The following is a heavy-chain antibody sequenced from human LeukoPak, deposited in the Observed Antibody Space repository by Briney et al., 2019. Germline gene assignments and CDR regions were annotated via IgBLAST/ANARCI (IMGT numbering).Heavy chain of an antibody. J-gene: IGHJ4*02. D-gene: IGHD5-18*01. Sequence: GGSLRLSCAASGFTFSSYDMHWVRQATGKGREWVSAIGTAGDTYYPGSVKGRFTISRENAKNSLYLQMNSLRAEDTAVYYCARGPIFPHVRSSSGYSFDYWGQGTLVTVSS. CDR2: IGTAGDT. CDR1: GFTFSSYD. V-gene: IGHV3-13*01. CDR3: ARGPIFPHVRSSSGYSFDY.